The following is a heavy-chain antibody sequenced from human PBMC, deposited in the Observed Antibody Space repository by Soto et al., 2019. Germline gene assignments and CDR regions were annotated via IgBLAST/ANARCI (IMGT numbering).Heavy chain of an antibody. V-gene: IGHV1-69*01. J-gene: IGHJ4*02. Sequence: QVQLVQSGAEVKKPGSSVKVSCKASGDTFSSYAINWVRQAPGQGLEWMGGIIPMFGTANYAQKFKGRVTITAGESTSRVSMGLSSLRSEDTAVYYCARVGPAHYYDSSGYYSPLDYWGQGTLVTVSS. CDR1: GDTFSSYA. CDR3: ARVGPAHYYDSSGYYSPLDY. CDR2: IIPMFGTA. D-gene: IGHD3-22*01.